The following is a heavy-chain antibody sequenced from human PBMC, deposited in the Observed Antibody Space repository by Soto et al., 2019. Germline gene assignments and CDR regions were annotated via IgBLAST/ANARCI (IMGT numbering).Heavy chain of an antibody. CDR2: ISYDGSNK. Sequence: GGSLRLSCAASGFTFSSYAMHWVRQAPGKGLEWVAVISYDGSNKYYADSVKGRFTISRDNSKNTLYLQMNSLRAEDTAVYYCARGPSSLTRFDYWGQGTLVTAPQ. J-gene: IGHJ4*02. CDR3: ARGPSSLTRFDY. D-gene: IGHD2-2*01. V-gene: IGHV3-30-3*01. CDR1: GFTFSSYA.